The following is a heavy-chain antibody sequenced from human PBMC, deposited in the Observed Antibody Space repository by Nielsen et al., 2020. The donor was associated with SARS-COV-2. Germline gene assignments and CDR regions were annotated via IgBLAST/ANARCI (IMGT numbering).Heavy chain of an antibody. V-gene: IGHV3-7*05. CDR2: IKQDGSEK. J-gene: IGHJ6*02. Sequence: GESLKISCAASGFTFSSYWMSWVRQAPGKGLEWVANIKQDGSEKYYVDSVEGRFTISRDNAKNSLYLQMNSLRAEDTAVYYCARDSTSLLFYYYYGMDVWGQGTTVTVSS. CDR3: ARDSTSLLFYYYYGMDV. D-gene: IGHD3-10*01. CDR1: GFTFSSYW.